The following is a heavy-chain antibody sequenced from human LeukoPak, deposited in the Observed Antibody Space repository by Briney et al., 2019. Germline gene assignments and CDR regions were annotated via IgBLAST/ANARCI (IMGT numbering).Heavy chain of an antibody. V-gene: IGHV3-73*01. Sequence: GGSLTLSCAASGFTFSGSAMHWVRQASGKGLEWVGRIRSKANSYATAYAASVKGRFTISRDDSKNRACLQMNSLKTEDTAVYYCTSRLSPSRFYSGSYQIDYWGQGTLVTVSS. D-gene: IGHD1-26*01. CDR1: GFTFSGSA. CDR3: TSRLSPSRFYSGSYQIDY. J-gene: IGHJ4*02. CDR2: IRSKANSYAT.